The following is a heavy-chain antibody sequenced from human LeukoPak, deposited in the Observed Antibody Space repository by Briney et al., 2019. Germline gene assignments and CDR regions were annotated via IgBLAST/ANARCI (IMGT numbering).Heavy chain of an antibody. CDR3: AKAYYSSSNWFDP. V-gene: IGHV3-33*06. CDR2: IWYDGSNK. D-gene: IGHD6-6*01. J-gene: IGHJ5*02. Sequence: PGGSLRLSXAASGFTFRSYGMHWVRQAPGKGLEWVAVIWYDGSNKYYADSVKGRFTISRDNSKNTLYLQMNSLRAEDTAVYYCAKAYYSSSNWFDPWGQGTLVTVSS. CDR1: GFTFRSYG.